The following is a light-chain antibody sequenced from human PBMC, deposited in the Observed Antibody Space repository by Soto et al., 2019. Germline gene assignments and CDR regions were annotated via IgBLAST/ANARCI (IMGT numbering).Light chain of an antibody. CDR2: KAS. CDR3: QQYNTYPLT. Sequence: DIQMTQSPSTLSASVGDRVTITCRASQSISTWLAWYQQKPGTAPKLLIYKASSLEGGVPSRFSGSGSGTDFNITISSLQPDDFATYYCQQYNTYPLTFCGGTTVEIK. CDR1: QSISTW. J-gene: IGKJ4*01. V-gene: IGKV1-5*03.